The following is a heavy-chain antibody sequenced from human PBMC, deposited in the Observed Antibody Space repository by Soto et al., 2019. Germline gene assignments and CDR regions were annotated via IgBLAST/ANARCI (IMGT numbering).Heavy chain of an antibody. CDR3: AAGYWNYVNYYYGMDV. J-gene: IGHJ6*02. CDR1: GFTFTSSA. V-gene: IGHV1-58*01. Sequence: SVKVSCKASGFTFTSSAVQWVRQARGQRLEWIGWIVVGSGNTNYAQKFQERVTITRDMSTSTAYMELSSLRSEDTAMYYCAAGYWNYVNYYYGMDVWGQGTTVTVSS. CDR2: IVVGSGNT. D-gene: IGHD1-7*01.